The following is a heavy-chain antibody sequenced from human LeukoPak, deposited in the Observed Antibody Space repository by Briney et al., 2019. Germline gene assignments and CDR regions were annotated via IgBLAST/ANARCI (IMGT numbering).Heavy chain of an antibody. D-gene: IGHD3-10*01. CDR1: GGSISSYY. V-gene: IGHV4-4*07. Sequence: SETLSLTCTVSGGSISSYYWSWIRQPAGKGLEWIGRIYTSGSTNYNPSLKSRVTMSIDTSKNQFSLKLSSVTAADTAVYYCARTAEGVYYGSGSYYVLDYWGQGTLVTVSS. CDR2: IYTSGST. CDR3: ARTAEGVYYGSGSYYVLDY. J-gene: IGHJ4*02.